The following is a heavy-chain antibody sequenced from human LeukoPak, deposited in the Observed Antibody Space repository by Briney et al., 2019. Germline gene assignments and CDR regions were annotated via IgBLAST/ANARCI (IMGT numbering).Heavy chain of an antibody. D-gene: IGHD3-10*01. Sequence: TGGSLRLSCAASRFTVSSNYMSWVRQAPGKGLEWVSFIYSSGSTYYADSVRGRFTISRDNSNNTLYLQMNSLRVEDTAVYYCARARGYFDLWGRGTLVTVSS. CDR2: IYSSGST. J-gene: IGHJ2*01. V-gene: IGHV3-66*01. CDR3: ARARGYFDL. CDR1: RFTVSSNY.